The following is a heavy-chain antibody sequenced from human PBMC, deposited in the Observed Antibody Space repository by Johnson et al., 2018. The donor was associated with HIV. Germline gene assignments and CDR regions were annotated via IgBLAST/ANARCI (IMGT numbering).Heavy chain of an antibody. Sequence: QVQLVESGGGVVRPGGSLRLSCAASGFTFGSYGLHWVRQAPGKGLEWVALISYDGSNKYYADAVKGRFTISRDNSKNTLYRPMNSLRDEDTSVYYCARGLTMIVVVDAFDIWGQGTMVTVSS. CDR3: ARGLTMIVVVDAFDI. J-gene: IGHJ3*02. CDR2: ISYDGSNK. CDR1: GFTFGSYG. D-gene: IGHD3-22*01. V-gene: IGHV3-30-3*01.